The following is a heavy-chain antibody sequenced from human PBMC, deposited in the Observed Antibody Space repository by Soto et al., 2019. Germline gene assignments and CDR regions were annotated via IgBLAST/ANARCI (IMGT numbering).Heavy chain of an antibody. CDR3: AKSLPLVVPARARPTPFDY. Sequence: HPGGSLRLSCAASGFTFSSYAMSWVRQAPGKGLEWVSAISGSGGSTYYADSVKGRFTISRDNSKNTLYLQMNSLRAEDTAVYYCAKSLPLVVPARARPTPFDYWGQGTLVTVSS. CDR2: ISGSGGST. CDR1: GFTFSSYA. J-gene: IGHJ4*02. V-gene: IGHV3-23*01. D-gene: IGHD2-2*01.